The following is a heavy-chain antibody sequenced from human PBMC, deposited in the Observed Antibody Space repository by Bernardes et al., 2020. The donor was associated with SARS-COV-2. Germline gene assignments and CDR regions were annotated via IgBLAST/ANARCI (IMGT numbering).Heavy chain of an antibody. D-gene: IGHD4-17*01. CDR2: IYPGDSDT. Sequence: GASLKISCKGSDYTFTNYWIGWVRQMPGKGLEWMGIIYPGDSDTKYSPSFQGRVTISADKSVNTAYLQWSSLKASDTAIYYCARRRYGDFAMDVWGQGTTVAVSS. CDR1: DYTFTNYW. CDR3: ARRRYGDFAMDV. J-gene: IGHJ6*02. V-gene: IGHV5-51*01.